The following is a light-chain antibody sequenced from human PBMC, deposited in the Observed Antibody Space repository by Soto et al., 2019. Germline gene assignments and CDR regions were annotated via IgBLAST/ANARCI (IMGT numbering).Light chain of an antibody. CDR1: SGVVGSNDL. V-gene: IGLV2-23*01. CDR2: ESI. CDR3: CSYADSTTFYV. Sequence: QSVLTQPASVSGPPGQSIAISCSGTSGVVGSNDLVSWYQHHPDKAPKLIIYESIKRPSGVSDRFSGSKSGNTASLTISGLQAEDEADYYCCSYADSTTFYVFGPGTKLTVL. J-gene: IGLJ1*01.